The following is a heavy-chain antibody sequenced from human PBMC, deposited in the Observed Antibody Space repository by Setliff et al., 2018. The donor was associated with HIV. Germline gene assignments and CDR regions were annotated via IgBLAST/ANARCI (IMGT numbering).Heavy chain of an antibody. V-gene: IGHV3-48*03. D-gene: IGHD1-26*01. J-gene: IGHJ3*01. Sequence: GGSLRLSCAASGFIFKNYDMNWVRQAPGKGLEWVSFISISGFTIHYGDSVKGRFTVSRDNTRNSLSLQLNSLRAEDTAVYYCARDRVVGATLDPLDLWGQGTMVTVSS. CDR3: ARDRVVGATLDPLDL. CDR2: ISISGFTI. CDR1: GFIFKNYD.